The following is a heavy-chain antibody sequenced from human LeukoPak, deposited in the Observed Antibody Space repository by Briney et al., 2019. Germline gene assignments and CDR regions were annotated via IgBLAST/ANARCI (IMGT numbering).Heavy chain of an antibody. CDR3: ARDTAMALYPDY. Sequence: PGGSLRLSCAASGFTFSSYSMNWVRQAPGKWLEWVSSISSSSSCIYYADSVKGRFTISRDNAKNSLYLQMNSLRAEDTAVYYCARDTAMALYPDYWGQGTLVTVSS. CDR2: ISSSSSCI. V-gene: IGHV3-21*01. CDR1: GFTFSSYS. J-gene: IGHJ4*02. D-gene: IGHD5-18*01.